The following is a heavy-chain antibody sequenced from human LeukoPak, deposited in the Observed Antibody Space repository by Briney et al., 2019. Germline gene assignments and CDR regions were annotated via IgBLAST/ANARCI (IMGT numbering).Heavy chain of an antibody. Sequence: GGSLRLSCAASGFTFSSYWMHWVRQAPGKGLVWVSRINSDGSTTNYADSVKGRSTISRDNSKNTLYLQMNSLRAEDTAVYYCAKTSSSERPSDYWGQGTLVTVSS. CDR2: INSDGSTT. CDR1: GFTFSSYW. J-gene: IGHJ4*02. V-gene: IGHV3-74*01. CDR3: AKTSSSERPSDY. D-gene: IGHD6-13*01.